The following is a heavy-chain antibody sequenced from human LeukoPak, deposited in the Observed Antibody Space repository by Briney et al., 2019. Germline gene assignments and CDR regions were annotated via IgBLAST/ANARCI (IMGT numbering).Heavy chain of an antibody. CDR2: IWYDGSNK. CDR1: GFTFSSYG. V-gene: IGHV3-33*01. Sequence: PGGSLRLSCAASGFTFSSYGMHWVRQAPGKGLEWVAVIWYDGSNKYYADSVKGRFTISRDNSKNTLYLQMNSLRAEDTAVYYCARPHRDSSSWYLDAFDVWGQGTMVTVSS. D-gene: IGHD6-13*01. J-gene: IGHJ3*01. CDR3: ARPHRDSSSWYLDAFDV.